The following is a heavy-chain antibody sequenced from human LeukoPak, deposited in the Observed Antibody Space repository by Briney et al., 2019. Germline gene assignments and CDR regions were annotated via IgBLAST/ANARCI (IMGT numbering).Heavy chain of an antibody. J-gene: IGHJ4*02. D-gene: IGHD2-21*02. V-gene: IGHV4-4*02. CDR3: ARAVSCGGDCYPFDY. CDR1: GGSISSSNW. Sequence: PSETLSLTCAVSGGSISSSNWWSWVRQPPGKGLEWIGEIYHSGSTNYNPSLKSRVTISVDKSKNQFSLKLSSVTAADTAVYYCARAVSCGGDCYPFDYWGQGTLVTVSS. CDR2: IYHSGST.